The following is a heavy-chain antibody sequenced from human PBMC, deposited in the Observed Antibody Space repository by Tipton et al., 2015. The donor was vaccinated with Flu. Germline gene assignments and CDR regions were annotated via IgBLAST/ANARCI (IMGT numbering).Heavy chain of an antibody. J-gene: IGHJ2*01. V-gene: IGHV5-51*01. D-gene: IGHD2-15*01. Sequence: VQLVQSGAEVKKPGESLKISCKGSGYSFTSYWIGWVRQMPGKGLEWMGIIYPGDSDTRYSPSFQGQVTISADKSISTAYLQWSSLKASDTAMYYCARMANLGYCSGGSCYSLGYFDLWGRGTLVTVSS. CDR1: GYSFTSYW. CDR2: IYPGDSDT. CDR3: ARMANLGYCSGGSCYSLGYFDL.